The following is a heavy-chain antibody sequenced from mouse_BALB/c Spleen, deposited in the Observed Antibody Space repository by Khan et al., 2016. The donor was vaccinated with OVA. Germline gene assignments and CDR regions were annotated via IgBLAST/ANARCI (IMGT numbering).Heavy chain of an antibody. CDR1: GDSITSGY. D-gene: IGHD2-14*01. J-gene: IGHJ3*01. Sequence: EVQLQESGPSLVKPSQTLSLTCSVTGDSITSGYWSWIRKFPGNKLEYMGYMIYTGYTHYNPSLKSRISITRHTSKNQYYLQLNSVTTEDTATYYCARSTYRYALAYWGQGTLVTVSA. CDR2: MIYTGYT. CDR3: ARSTYRYALAY. V-gene: IGHV3-8*02.